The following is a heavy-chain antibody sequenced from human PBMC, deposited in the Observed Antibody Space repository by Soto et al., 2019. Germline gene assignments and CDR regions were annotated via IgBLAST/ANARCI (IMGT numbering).Heavy chain of an antibody. D-gene: IGHD1-1*01. Sequence: PGGSLRLSCAASGFRFSEAWINWVRQAPGKGLEWVGRIKRKSDGETTDYAASLKGSFIISRDDSKNTVFLQMNSLKIEDTAVYYCSRLYRLDPWGQGTLVTVSS. V-gene: IGHV3-15*07. CDR2: IKRKSDGETT. CDR3: SRLYRLDP. CDR1: GFRFSEAW. J-gene: IGHJ5*02.